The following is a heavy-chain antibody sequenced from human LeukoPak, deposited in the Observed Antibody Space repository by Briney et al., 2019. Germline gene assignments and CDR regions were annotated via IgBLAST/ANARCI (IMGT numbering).Heavy chain of an antibody. CDR2: ISSSSTYI. D-gene: IGHD4/OR15-4a*01. Sequence: GRSLRLSCAASGFTFSSYAMHWVRQAPGKGLEWVSSISSSSTYINYADSVKGRFTISRDNAKNSMALQMNSLRAEDTAVYYCARVRFAGPQAFDIWGQGTMVTVAS. V-gene: IGHV3-21*01. J-gene: IGHJ3*02. CDR3: ARVRFAGPQAFDI. CDR1: GFTFSSYA.